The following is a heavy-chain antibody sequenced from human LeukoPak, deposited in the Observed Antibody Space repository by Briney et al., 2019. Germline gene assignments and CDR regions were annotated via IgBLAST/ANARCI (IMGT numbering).Heavy chain of an antibody. Sequence: GESLKISCKGSGYSFTSYWIGWVRQMPGKGLEWMGIIHPGDSDTRYSPSFQGQVTISADKSISTAYLQWSSLKAPDTAMYYCARRIRIAAAGTDYFDYWGQGTLVTVSS. CDR2: IHPGDSDT. CDR3: ARRIRIAAAGTDYFDY. V-gene: IGHV5-51*01. D-gene: IGHD6-13*01. CDR1: GYSFTSYW. J-gene: IGHJ4*02.